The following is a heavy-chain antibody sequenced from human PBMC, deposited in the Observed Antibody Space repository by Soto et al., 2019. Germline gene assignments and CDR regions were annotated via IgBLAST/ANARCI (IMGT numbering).Heavy chain of an antibody. V-gene: IGHV3-11*06. CDR2: ISSSSSYT. CDR3: ARDPPQPPGGGGGMDV. CDR1: GFTFSDYY. Sequence: QVQLVESGGGLVKPGGSLSLSCAASGFTFSDYYMSWIRQAPGKGLEWVSYISSSSSYTNYADAVKGRFTISRDNAKNSLYLQMNSLRAEDTAVYYCARDPPQPPGGGGGMDVWGQGTTVTVSS. D-gene: IGHD2-15*01. J-gene: IGHJ6*02.